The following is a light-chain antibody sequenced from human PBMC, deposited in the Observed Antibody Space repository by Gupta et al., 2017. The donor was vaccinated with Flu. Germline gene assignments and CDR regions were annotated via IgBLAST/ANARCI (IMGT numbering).Light chain of an antibody. J-gene: IGKJ5*01. CDR2: AAS. V-gene: IGKV1-39*01. CDR1: QAIKNY. CDR3: QQNDDDLWNI. Sequence: DIQMTQSPSSLSASVGDSVTITCRASQAIKNYVNWYQLKPGRAPKLLIYAASTLQSGVPLRFSGSGYGTEFTLTISSLQREDFAIYFCQQNDDDLWNIFGQGTRLDIK.